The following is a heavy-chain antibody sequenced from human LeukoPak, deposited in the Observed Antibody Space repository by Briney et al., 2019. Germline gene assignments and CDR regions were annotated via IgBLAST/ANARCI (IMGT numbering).Heavy chain of an antibody. CDR1: GFTFSNAW. CDR2: IKSKTDGGTT. CDR3: TTTGTAMADFDY. J-gene: IGHJ4*02. Sequence: GGSLRLSXAASGFTFSNAWMSWVRQAPGKGLEWVGRIKSKTDGGTTDYAAPVKGRFTISRDDSKNTLYLQMNSLETEDTAVYYCTTTGTAMADFDYWGQGTLVTVSS. D-gene: IGHD5-18*01. V-gene: IGHV3-15*01.